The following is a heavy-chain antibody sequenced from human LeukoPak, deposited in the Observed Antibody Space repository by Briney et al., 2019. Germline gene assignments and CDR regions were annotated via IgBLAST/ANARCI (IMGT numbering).Heavy chain of an antibody. D-gene: IGHD6-19*01. CDR2: ISGSGDST. Sequence: GGSLRLSCAASGFTFSNYAMRWVRQAPGKGLEWVSGISGSGDSTYYADSVKGRFTISRDNSKNTLYLQMNSLRAEDTAVYYCARRSGIAVAGAFDYWGQGTLVTVSS. CDR1: GFTFSNYA. CDR3: ARRSGIAVAGAFDY. V-gene: IGHV3-23*01. J-gene: IGHJ4*02.